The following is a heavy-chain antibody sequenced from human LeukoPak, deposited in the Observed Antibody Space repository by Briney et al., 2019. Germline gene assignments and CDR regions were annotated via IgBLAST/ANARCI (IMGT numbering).Heavy chain of an antibody. D-gene: IGHD6-19*01. J-gene: IGHJ4*02. Sequence: PGGSLRLSCAASGFTFDDYAMSWVRQAPGKGLEWVSGVNWNGGRTGYADSVKGRFTISRDNAKNSLYLQMNSLRAEDTAVYYCARTNLGSGWRFDYWGQGTLVTVSS. CDR1: GFTFDDYA. CDR3: ARTNLGSGWRFDY. CDR2: VNWNGGRT. V-gene: IGHV3-20*04.